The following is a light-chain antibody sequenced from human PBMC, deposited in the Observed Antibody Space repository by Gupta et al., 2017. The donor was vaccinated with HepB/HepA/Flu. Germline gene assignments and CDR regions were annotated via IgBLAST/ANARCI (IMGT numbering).Light chain of an antibody. V-gene: IGLV2-14*03. CDR2: DVS. CDR3: SSFTTTTTLVV. Sequence: QSALTQPASVSGSPGPSITISCTGTGSDFGDYDHVSWYQHHPGKAPKLLIFDVSNRPSGVSNRFSGSKSGNTASLTISGLQAEDENDYYCSSFTTTTTLVVFGGGTKLTVL. J-gene: IGLJ2*01. CDR1: GSDFGDYDH.